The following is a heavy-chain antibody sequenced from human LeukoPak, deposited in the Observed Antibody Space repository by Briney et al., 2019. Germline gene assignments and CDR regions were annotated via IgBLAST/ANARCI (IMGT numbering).Heavy chain of an antibody. Sequence: ASVKVSCKASGYTFTSYYMHWVRQAPGQGLEWMGIINPSGGSASYAQKFQGRVTMTRDTSTSTVYMELSSLRSEDTAVYYCARDVPSLYGMDVWGQGTTVTVSS. CDR3: ARDVPSLYGMDV. J-gene: IGHJ6*02. V-gene: IGHV1-46*01. CDR2: INPSGGSA. CDR1: GYTFTSYY.